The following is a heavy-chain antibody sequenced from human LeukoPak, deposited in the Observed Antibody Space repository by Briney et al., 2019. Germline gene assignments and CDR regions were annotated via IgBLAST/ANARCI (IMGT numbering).Heavy chain of an antibody. D-gene: IGHD6-25*01. CDR2: IYYSGST. V-gene: IGHV4-61*08. Sequence: SETLSLTCTVSGGSISSGGYYWSWIRQHPGKGLEWIGYIYYSGSTYYNPSLKSRVTISVDTSKNQFSLKLSSVTAADTAVYYCASVIAATPPDAFDIWGQGTMVTVSS. CDR3: ASVIAATPPDAFDI. CDR1: GGSISSGGYY. J-gene: IGHJ3*02.